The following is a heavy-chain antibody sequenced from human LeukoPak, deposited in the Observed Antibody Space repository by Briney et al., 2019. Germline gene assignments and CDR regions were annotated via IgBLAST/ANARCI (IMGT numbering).Heavy chain of an antibody. D-gene: IGHD6-19*01. CDR3: ARMGIAVAGTSYYFDY. J-gene: IGHJ4*02. CDR2: ISSSSSTI. Sequence: PGGSLRLSCAASGFTFSSCSMNWVRQAPGEGLEWVSYISSSSSTIYYADSVKGRFTISRDNAKNSLYLQMNSLRDEDTAVYYCARMGIAVAGTSYYFDYWGQGTLVTVSS. CDR1: GFTFSSCS. V-gene: IGHV3-48*02.